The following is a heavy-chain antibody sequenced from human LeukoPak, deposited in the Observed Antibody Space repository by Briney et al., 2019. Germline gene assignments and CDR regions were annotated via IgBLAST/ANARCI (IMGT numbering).Heavy chain of an antibody. CDR3: ARGRPIEY. D-gene: IGHD1-26*01. V-gene: IGHV3-53*01. CDR2: IYSGGST. J-gene: IGHJ4*02. CDR1: GFTFNTYS. Sequence: PGGSLRLSCEASGFTFNTYSMNWARQAPGKGLEWVSVIYSGGSTYYADSVKGRFTISRDNSKNTLYLQMNSLRAEDTAVYYCARGRPIEYWGQGTLVTVSS.